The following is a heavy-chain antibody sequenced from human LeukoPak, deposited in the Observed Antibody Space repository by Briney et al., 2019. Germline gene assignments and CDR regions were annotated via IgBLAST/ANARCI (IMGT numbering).Heavy chain of an antibody. D-gene: IGHD3-9*01. CDR2: IYHSGST. CDR1: GYSISSGYY. Sequence: SETLSLTCAVSGYSISSGYYWGWIRQPPGKGLEWIGSIYHSGSTYYNPSLKSRVTISVDTSKNQFPLKLSSVTAADTAVYYCARGDYDILTGYYETFDYWGQGTLVTVSS. V-gene: IGHV4-38-2*01. CDR3: ARGDYDILTGYYETFDY. J-gene: IGHJ4*02.